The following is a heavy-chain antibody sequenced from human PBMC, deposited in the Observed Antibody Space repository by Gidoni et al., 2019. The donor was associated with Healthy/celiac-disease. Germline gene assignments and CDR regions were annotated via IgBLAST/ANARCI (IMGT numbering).Heavy chain of an antibody. V-gene: IGHV3-13*01. J-gene: IGHJ3*02. D-gene: IGHD3-22*01. CDR1: GFTFSSYD. CDR3: ARSRSYYDSSGYYYPDAFDI. Sequence: EVQLVESGGGLVQPGGSLRLSCAASGFTFSSYDIHWVRQATGKGLEWVSAIGTAGDTYYPGSVKGRFTISRENAKNSLYLQMNSLRAGDTAVYYCARSRSYYDSSGYYYPDAFDIWGQGTMVTVSS. CDR2: IGTAGDT.